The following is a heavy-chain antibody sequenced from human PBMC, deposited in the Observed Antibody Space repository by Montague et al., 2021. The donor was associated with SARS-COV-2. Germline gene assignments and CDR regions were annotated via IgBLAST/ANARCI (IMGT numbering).Heavy chain of an antibody. CDR3: ARRGTGSNELLDY. D-gene: IGHD1-26*01. V-gene: IGHV4-59*01. Sequence: SETLSLTCTISGVSMRKYYWTWIRQLPGKELECIGSIYDSGGARYNPSLKSRVSISVDASKNQFSLRVTSVTAADTAVYFCARRGTGSNELLDYWGQGIMVAVSS. CDR2: IYDSGGA. CDR1: GVSMRKYY. J-gene: IGHJ4*02.